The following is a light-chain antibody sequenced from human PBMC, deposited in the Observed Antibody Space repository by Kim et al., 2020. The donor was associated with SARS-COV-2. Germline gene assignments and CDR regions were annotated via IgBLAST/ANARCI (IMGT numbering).Light chain of an antibody. J-gene: IGKJ4*01. CDR3: QQRSNWPRT. Sequence: EIVLTQSPVTLSLSPGERATLSCRASQSVSTSLVWYQQKPDQAPRLLIYDTSTRATGIPARFSGSGSGTDFTFTISSLEPEDFAVYYCQQRSNWPRTFGGGTKVDIK. CDR1: QSVSTS. CDR2: DTS. V-gene: IGKV3-11*01.